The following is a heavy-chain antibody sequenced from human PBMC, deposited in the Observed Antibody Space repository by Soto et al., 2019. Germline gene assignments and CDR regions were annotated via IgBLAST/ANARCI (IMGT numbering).Heavy chain of an antibody. D-gene: IGHD2-2*01. CDR3: ANCPTLYAPTCNWFDP. CDR2: ISSSGGST. CDR1: GFTFSSYA. V-gene: IGHV3-23*01. J-gene: IGHJ5*02. Sequence: TGGSLRLSCAASGFTFSSYAMSWVRQAPGKGLEWVSAISSSGGSTYYADSVRGRFTISRDHSKKTLYLQMSRLRTEDTAVYYCANCPTLYAPTCNWFDPWGQGTLVTVSS.